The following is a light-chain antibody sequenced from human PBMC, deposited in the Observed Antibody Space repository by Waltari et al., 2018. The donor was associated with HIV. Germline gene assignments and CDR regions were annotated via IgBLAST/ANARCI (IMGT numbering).Light chain of an antibody. J-gene: IGKJ1*01. CDR1: QNVGAF. CDR2: QAS. V-gene: IGKV1-5*03. Sequence: DIRLTQSPSTLSASAGHRVAITCRAGQNVGAFLAWYQQNPGQTPKLLFFQASTLEGGVPSRFSGSVSGSDFTLTINGLQSDDFATYYCHQYASFSGTFGQGTKVEL. CDR3: HQYASFSGT.